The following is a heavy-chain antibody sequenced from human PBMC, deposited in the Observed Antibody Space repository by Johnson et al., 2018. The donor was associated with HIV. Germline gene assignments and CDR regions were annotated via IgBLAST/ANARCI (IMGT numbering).Heavy chain of an antibody. CDR1: GFTFSTYG. J-gene: IGHJ3*01. D-gene: IGHD1-26*01. V-gene: IGHV3-30*03. Sequence: QVQLVESGGGVVQPGRSLRLSCAASGFTFSTYGMHWVRQAPGKGLEWVAVITYDGSNKYYADSVKGRFTISRDNSKNTLHLQMNSLSAEDTAVYYCARRGVGDTTDAFDLWGQGTMVAVSS. CDR3: ARRGVGDTTDAFDL. CDR2: ITYDGSNK.